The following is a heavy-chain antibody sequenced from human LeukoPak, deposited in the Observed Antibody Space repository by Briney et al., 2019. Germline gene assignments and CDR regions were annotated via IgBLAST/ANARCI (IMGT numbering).Heavy chain of an antibody. D-gene: IGHD6-13*01. CDR2: INPNSGGT. J-gene: IGHJ4*02. V-gene: IGHV1-2*02. CDR3: ARVPGRQLAYFDY. Sequence: GASVKVPCKASGYTFTDYYMHWVRQAPGQGLEWMGWINPNSGGTNYAQKFQGRVTMTRDTSISTAYMELSRLRSDDTAVYYCARVPGRQLAYFDYWGQGTLVTVSS. CDR1: GYTFTDYY.